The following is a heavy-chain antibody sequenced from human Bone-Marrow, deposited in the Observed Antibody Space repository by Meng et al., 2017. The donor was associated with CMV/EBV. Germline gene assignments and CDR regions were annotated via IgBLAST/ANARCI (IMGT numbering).Heavy chain of an antibody. D-gene: IGHD3-16*01. CDR2: INAGNGNT. CDR1: YTFTSYG. J-gene: IGHJ4*02. CDR3: ARERFMITFGGNYYFDY. Sequence: YTFTSYGMHWVRQAPGQRLEWMGWINAGNGNTKYSQKFQGRVTITRDTSASTAYMELSSLRSEDTAVYYCARERFMITFGGNYYFDYWGQGTLVTVSS. V-gene: IGHV1-3*01.